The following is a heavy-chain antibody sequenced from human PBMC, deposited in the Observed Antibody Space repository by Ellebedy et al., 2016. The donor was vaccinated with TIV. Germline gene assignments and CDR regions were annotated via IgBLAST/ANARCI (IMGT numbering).Heavy chain of an antibody. D-gene: IGHD3-10*01. CDR2: ISYSATTK. CDR1: GFAFRSFS. CDR3: GRARPDGSGSYYIDY. J-gene: IGHJ4*02. V-gene: IGHV3-30*05. Sequence: GESLKISCTASGFAFRSFSLHWVRQAPGKGLEWVALISYSATTKDYADSVRGRFSISRDNSKNTLFLQMNSLRAEETAVYYCGRARPDGSGSYYIDYWGQGTLVTVSS.